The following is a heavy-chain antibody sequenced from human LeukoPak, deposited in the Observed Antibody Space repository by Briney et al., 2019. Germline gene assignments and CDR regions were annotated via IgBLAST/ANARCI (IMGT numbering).Heavy chain of an antibody. CDR2: INTYNGKT. Sequence: ASVKVSCKASGYTFTMNGISWVRQAPGQGLEWMGWINTYNGKTNYAQKLQGRVTMTTDTSTSTAYMELRSLRSDDTAVYYCAAMVRGVISEFDYWGQGTLVTVSS. J-gene: IGHJ4*02. CDR3: AAMVRGVISEFDY. D-gene: IGHD3-10*01. V-gene: IGHV1-18*01. CDR1: GYTFTMNG.